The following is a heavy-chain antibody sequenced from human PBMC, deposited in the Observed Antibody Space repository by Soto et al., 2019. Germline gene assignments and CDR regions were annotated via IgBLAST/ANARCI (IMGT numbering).Heavy chain of an antibody. D-gene: IGHD2-8*01. CDR3: ARGPRIVPDYYGMDV. V-gene: IGHV5-51*01. CDR2: IYPGDSDT. J-gene: IGHJ6*02. Sequence: PGESLKISCKGSGYSFTTYWIGWVRQMPGKGLEWMGIIYPGDSDTRYSPSFQGQVTISADKSISTAYLQWSSLKASDTAMYYCARGPRIVPDYYGMDVWGQGTTVTVSS. CDR1: GYSFTTYW.